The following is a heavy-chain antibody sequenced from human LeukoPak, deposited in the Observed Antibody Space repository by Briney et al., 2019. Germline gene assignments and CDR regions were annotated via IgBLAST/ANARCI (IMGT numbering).Heavy chain of an antibody. V-gene: IGHV3-21*01. Sequence: GGSLRLSCAASGFTFSSYSMNWVRQAPGKGLEWVSSISSSSSYIYYADSVKGRFTISRDNAKNSLYLQMNGLRAEDTAVYYCARVSIPMVRGVIIQYYFDYWGQGTLVTVSS. D-gene: IGHD3-10*01. CDR2: ISSSSSYI. CDR3: ARVSIPMVRGVIIQYYFDY. J-gene: IGHJ4*02. CDR1: GFTFSSYS.